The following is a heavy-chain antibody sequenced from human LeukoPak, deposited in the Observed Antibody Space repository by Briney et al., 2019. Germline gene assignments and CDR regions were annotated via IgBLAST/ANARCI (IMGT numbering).Heavy chain of an antibody. V-gene: IGHV3-23*01. CDR3: ANHGVYSGSYSMDV. CDR2: ISGGGGST. Sequence: SGGSLRLSCAASGFTFSSYAMNWVRQAPGKGLEWVSVISGGGGSTYYADSVKGRFTISRDNSKNTLYLQMNSLRADDTAVYYCANHGVYSGSYSMDVWGQGTTVIVSS. D-gene: IGHD1-26*01. J-gene: IGHJ6*02. CDR1: GFTFSSYA.